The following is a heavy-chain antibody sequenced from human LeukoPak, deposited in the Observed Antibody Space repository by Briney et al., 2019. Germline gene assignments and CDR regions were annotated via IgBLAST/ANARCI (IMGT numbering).Heavy chain of an antibody. CDR2: IYVTGT. CDR3: ARPIGGGIEDMDV. V-gene: IGHV4-4*09. CDR1: GGSIGTYY. D-gene: IGHD3-16*02. Sequence: SETLSLTCTVSGGSIGTYYWSWVRQSPGTGLEWIGYIYVTGTRYNPYLQSRVTISVSRSRNQFFLKMTSVTAADTAVYYCARPIGGGIEDMDVWGRGTKVTVSS. J-gene: IGHJ6*03.